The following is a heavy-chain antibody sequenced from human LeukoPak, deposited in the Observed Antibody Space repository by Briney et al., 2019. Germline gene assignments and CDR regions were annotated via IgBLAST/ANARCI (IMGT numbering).Heavy chain of an antibody. CDR3: AREIFGARAFQY. CDR1: GDSLNTNTW. J-gene: IGHJ4*02. Sequence: SETLSLTCAVSGDSLNTNTWWSWVRQPPGKGPEWTGEIFHSGSTNYHPSLESRLTISMDKSKNSFSLRLTSVTAADTAVYYCAREIFGARAFQYWGQGILVTVSS. V-gene: IGHV4-4*02. CDR2: IFHSGST. D-gene: IGHD3-3*01.